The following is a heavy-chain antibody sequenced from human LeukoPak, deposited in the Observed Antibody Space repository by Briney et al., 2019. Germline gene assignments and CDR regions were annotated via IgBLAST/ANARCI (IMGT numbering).Heavy chain of an antibody. CDR3: ARSSGWCRGYFDY. CDR2: INHSGST. D-gene: IGHD6-19*01. CDR1: GGSFSGYY. Sequence: SETLSLTCAVYGGSFSGYYWSWIRQPPGKGLEWIGEINHSGSTNYNPSLKSRVTISVDTSKNQFSLKLSSVTAADTAVYYCARSSGWCRGYFDYWGQGTLVTVSS. V-gene: IGHV4-34*01. J-gene: IGHJ4*02.